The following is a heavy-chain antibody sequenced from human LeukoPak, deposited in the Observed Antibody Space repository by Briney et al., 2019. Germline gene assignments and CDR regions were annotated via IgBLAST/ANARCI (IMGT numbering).Heavy chain of an antibody. CDR1: GGTPDDYG. D-gene: IGHD6-13*01. J-gene: IGHJ4*02. CDR3: VKDLSSNWYSFDY. V-gene: IGHV3-20*04. Sequence: GRSLRLSCAASGGTPDDYGMSWVRQAAGNGLEWVSGINGDGNNTDYAESVKGRFTISRNSAEKSLYLQMNSLRDDDTAFYYCVKDLSSNWYSFDYWGQGTLVTVSS. CDR2: INGDGNNT.